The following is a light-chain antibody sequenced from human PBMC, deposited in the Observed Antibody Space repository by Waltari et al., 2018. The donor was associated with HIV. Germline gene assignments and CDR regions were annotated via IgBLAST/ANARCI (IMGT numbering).Light chain of an antibody. Sequence: EIVLTQSPATLSLSPGERATLSCGASQAVSNNYLAWYQQKPGMAPRLLIYDASRSATGIPGRFSGRGSGTDFTRTISRLEPEEFVVYYCQQYGSSTSYTFGQGTKLEIK. CDR1: QAVSNNY. CDR3: QQYGSSTSYT. CDR2: DAS. V-gene: IGKV3D-20*01. J-gene: IGKJ2*01.